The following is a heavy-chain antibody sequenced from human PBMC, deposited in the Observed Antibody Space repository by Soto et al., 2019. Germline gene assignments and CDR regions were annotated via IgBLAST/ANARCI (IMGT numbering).Heavy chain of an antibody. CDR1: GYSFTSYW. Sequence: GESLKISCKGSGYSFTSYWIGWVRQMPGKGLEWMGIIYPGDSDTRYSPSFQGQVTISADKSISTAYLQWSSLKASDTAMYYCARQKYYDFWSGYLLVMDVWAQGTTVTVSS. J-gene: IGHJ6*02. V-gene: IGHV5-51*01. D-gene: IGHD3-3*01. CDR3: ARQKYYDFWSGYLLVMDV. CDR2: IYPGDSDT.